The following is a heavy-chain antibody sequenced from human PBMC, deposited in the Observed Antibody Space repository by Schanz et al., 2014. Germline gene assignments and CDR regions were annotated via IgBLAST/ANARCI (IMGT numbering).Heavy chain of an antibody. D-gene: IGHD3-3*01. J-gene: IGHJ4*02. CDR2: ISAYNGNT. V-gene: IGHV1-18*01. CDR3: ARSAGRDFWSGYYTRFDY. CDR1: GYTFTSYG. Sequence: QVQLVQSGAEVKKPGASVKVSCKASGYTFTSYGISWVRQAPGQGLEWMGWISAYNGNTKYPQKLQGRVTMTTDTSTSTVYMERRSLRSDATAVYYCARSAGRDFWSGYYTRFDYWGQGTLVTVSS.